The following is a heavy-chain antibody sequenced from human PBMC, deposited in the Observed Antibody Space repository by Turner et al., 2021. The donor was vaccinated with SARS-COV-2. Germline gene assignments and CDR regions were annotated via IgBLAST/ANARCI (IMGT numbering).Heavy chain of an antibody. Sequence: QVRLEQSGAEVKRPGASVTVTCRPSRYPFPNYHNNWVRQAPGQGLQWLGWINPSNGDTGYAQNLQGRLTVTTDASTTTVYMELKSLTFDDTAVYYCVRRYCNTATCYHLDYWGQGTLVTVSS. D-gene: IGHD2-15*01. CDR3: VRRYCNTATCYHLDY. V-gene: IGHV1-18*01. CDR2: INPSNGDT. CDR1: RYPFPNYH. J-gene: IGHJ4*02.